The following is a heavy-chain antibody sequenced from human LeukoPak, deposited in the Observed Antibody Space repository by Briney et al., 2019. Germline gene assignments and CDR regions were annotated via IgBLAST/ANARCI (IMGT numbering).Heavy chain of an antibody. CDR2: IKSKTDGGTT. Sequence: PGGSLRLSCAASGFTFSNAWMSWVRQAPGKGLEWVGRIKSKTDGGTTDYAAPVKGRFTISRDDSKNTLYLRMNSLKTEDIAVYYCTTEGIRGDFDYWGQGTLVTVSS. D-gene: IGHD3-10*01. V-gene: IGHV3-15*01. CDR1: GFTFSNAW. CDR3: TTEGIRGDFDY. J-gene: IGHJ4*02.